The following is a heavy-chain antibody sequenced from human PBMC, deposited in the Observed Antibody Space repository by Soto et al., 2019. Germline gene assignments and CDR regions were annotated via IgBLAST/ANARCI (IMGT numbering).Heavy chain of an antibody. Sequence: EVQLVESGGGLVEPGRSLRLSCAASGFNFHDHAMNWVSLLPGKGLEWVSGISANGGFVGYANSMKGRFTISRDDAKNSLFLQMNSLRREDTAVYFCARDIFRTITTVDYWGQGTLVTVSS. J-gene: IGHJ4*02. CDR3: ARDIFRTITTVDY. CDR1: GFNFHDHA. V-gene: IGHV3-9*01. D-gene: IGHD2-21*01. CDR2: ISANGGFV.